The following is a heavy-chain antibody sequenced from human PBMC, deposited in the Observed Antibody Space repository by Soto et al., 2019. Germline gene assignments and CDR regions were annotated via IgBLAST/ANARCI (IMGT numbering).Heavy chain of an antibody. CDR1: GGSISSSSYY. V-gene: IGHV4-39*01. CDR3: ARHGGPWDHGDYVRRTNRNNYWYFDL. D-gene: IGHD4-17*01. J-gene: IGHJ2*01. CDR2: IYYSGST. Sequence: QLQLQEWGPGLVMPSETLSLTCTVSGGSISSSSYYWGWIRQPPGKGLEWIGSIYYSGSTYYNPSLKSRVTISVDTSKNQFSLKLNSVTAADTAVYYCARHGGPWDHGDYVRRTNRNNYWYFDLWGRGTLVTVSS.